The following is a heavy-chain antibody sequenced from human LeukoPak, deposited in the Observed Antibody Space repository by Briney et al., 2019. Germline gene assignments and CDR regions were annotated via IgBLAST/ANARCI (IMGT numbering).Heavy chain of an antibody. J-gene: IGHJ4*02. CDR3: ARGAYCGGDCPLPNSLY. CDR2: IKGDGSST. Sequence: PGGSLRLSCAASEFTFSSYWMHWVRQAPGKGLVWVSRIKGDGSSTTYADSVKSRFTISRDNAKNTLYLQMNSLTAEDTAVYYCARGAYCGGDCPLPNSLYWGRGTLVTVSS. D-gene: IGHD2-21*01. CDR1: EFTFSSYW. V-gene: IGHV3-74*01.